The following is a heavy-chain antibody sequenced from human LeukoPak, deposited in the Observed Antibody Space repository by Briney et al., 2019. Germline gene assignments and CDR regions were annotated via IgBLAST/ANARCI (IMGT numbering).Heavy chain of an antibody. Sequence: SETLSLTFTVSGGSISSYYWSWIRQPPGKGLEWIGYIYYSGSTNYHPSLKSRVTISVDTSKNQFSLKLSSVTAADTAVYYCARARGHSYGPDYWGQGTLVTVSS. D-gene: IGHD5-18*01. CDR2: IYYSGST. J-gene: IGHJ4*02. CDR3: ARARGHSYGPDY. CDR1: GGSISSYY. V-gene: IGHV4-59*01.